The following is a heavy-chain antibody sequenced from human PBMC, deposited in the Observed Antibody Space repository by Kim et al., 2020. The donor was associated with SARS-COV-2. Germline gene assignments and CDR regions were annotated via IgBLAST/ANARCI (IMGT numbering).Heavy chain of an antibody. J-gene: IGHJ3*01. D-gene: IGHD3-22*01. Sequence: GGSLRLSCAASGFSFSRYSMNWVRQAPGKGLEWISYISSSSTTIYQADSVKGRFTVSRDNAKNSLYLQMNSLRDEDTAVYYCARDWYFDISVMTGWAFDLWVQGTKVMVSS. CDR2: ISSSSTTI. CDR3: ARDWYFDISVMTGWAFDL. CDR1: GFSFSRYS. V-gene: IGHV3-48*02.